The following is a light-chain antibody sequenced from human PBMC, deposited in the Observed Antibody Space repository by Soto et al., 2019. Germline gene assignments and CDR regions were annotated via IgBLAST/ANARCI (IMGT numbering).Light chain of an antibody. J-gene: IGLJ3*02. CDR1: SSNIGINT. Sequence: QSVLTQPPSASATPGHRVAISCFGRSSNIGINTVNWYRQLPGTAPKLIIHTDNQRPSGVPDRFSGSKSGTSASLAISALQSEDEADYYCAVWDDSLDGVVFGGATKLTVL. V-gene: IGLV1-44*01. CDR2: TDN. CDR3: AVWDDSLDGVV.